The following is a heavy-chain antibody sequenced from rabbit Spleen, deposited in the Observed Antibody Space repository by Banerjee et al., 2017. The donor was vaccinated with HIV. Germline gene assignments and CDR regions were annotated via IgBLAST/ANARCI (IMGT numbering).Heavy chain of an antibody. V-gene: IGHV1S40*01. Sequence: QSLEESGGDLVKPGGTLTLTCTASGFSFSSSYYMCWVRQAPGKGLEWIASIYGGSGGFTYYASWAKGRFTISKTSSTTVTLQMTSLTVADTATYFCARDAGTSFSTYGMDLWGQGTLVTVS. CDR2: IYGGSGGFT. J-gene: IGHJ6*01. D-gene: IGHD8-1*01. CDR1: GFSFSSSYY. CDR3: ARDAGTSFSTYGMDL.